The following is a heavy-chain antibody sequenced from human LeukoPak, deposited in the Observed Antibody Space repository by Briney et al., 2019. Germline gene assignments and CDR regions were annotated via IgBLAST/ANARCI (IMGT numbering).Heavy chain of an antibody. CDR1: GFTFDNYA. Sequence: GGSLRLSCAASGFTFDNYAMHWVRQAPGKGLEWVAVISCDGGSKYYADSVKGRFTISRDNCKNTLYLQMNSLRAEDTAVYYCARDGAIAEAGFGNYWGQGTLVTVSS. J-gene: IGHJ4*02. CDR2: ISCDGGSK. D-gene: IGHD6-13*01. CDR3: ARDGAIAEAGFGNY. V-gene: IGHV3-30*03.